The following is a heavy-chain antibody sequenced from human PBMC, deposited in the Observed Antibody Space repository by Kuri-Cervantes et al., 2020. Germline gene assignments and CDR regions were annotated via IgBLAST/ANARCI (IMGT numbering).Heavy chain of an antibody. V-gene: IGHV1-2*02. CDR2: INPNSGGT. D-gene: IGHD2-15*01. J-gene: IGHJ5*02. CDR3: ARDGRSGGSYINWFDP. CDR1: GYTFTSYY. Sequence: ASVKVSCKASGYTFTSYYMHWVRQAPGQGLEWMGWINPNSGGTNYAQKFQGRVTMTRDTPISTAYMELSRLRSDDTAVYYCARDGRSGGSYINWFDPWGQGTLVTVSS.